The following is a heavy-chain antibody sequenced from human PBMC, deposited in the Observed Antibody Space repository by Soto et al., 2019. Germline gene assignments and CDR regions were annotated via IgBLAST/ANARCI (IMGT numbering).Heavy chain of an antibody. CDR1: GYTFTSYD. V-gene: IGHV1-3*01. Sequence: ASVKVSCKASGYTFTSYDMHWVRQAPGQRLGWMGWINAGNGNTKYSQKFQGRVTITRDTSASTAYMEVSSLRSEDTAVYYCARGDYYDIHDYWGQGTLVTVSS. J-gene: IGHJ4*02. D-gene: IGHD3-22*01. CDR2: INAGNGNT. CDR3: ARGDYYDIHDY.